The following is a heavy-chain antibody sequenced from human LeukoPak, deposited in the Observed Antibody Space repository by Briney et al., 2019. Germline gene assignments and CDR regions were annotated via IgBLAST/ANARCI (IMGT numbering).Heavy chain of an antibody. V-gene: IGHV5-51*01. Sequence: KVGESLKISCKCSGYSFTSSWIGWVRHMPGKGLEWMGIIYPGDSDTRYSPSFQGQVTISADKSISTAYLQWSSLKASDTAMYYCARWIYDSSGYYYPDFDYWGQGTLVTVSS. J-gene: IGHJ4*02. D-gene: IGHD3-22*01. CDR1: GYSFTSSW. CDR3: ARWIYDSSGYYYPDFDY. CDR2: IYPGDSDT.